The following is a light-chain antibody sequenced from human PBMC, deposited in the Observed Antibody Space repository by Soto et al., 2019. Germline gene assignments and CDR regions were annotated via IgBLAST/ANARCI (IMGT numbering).Light chain of an antibody. Sequence: QSALTQPPSVSGAPGERVTISCTGSRSKNGGRYDVHWYQQLPGSAPKLLIYGNSNRPSGVPDRFSGSKSGTSASLAITGLQAEDEADYYCQSYDSSLSGYVFGTGTKVTVL. V-gene: IGLV1-40*01. J-gene: IGLJ1*01. CDR1: RSKNGGRYD. CDR3: QSYDSSLSGYV. CDR2: GNS.